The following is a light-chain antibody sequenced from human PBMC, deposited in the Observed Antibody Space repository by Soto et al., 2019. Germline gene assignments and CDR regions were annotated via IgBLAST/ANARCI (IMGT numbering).Light chain of an antibody. CDR2: EVN. CDR1: GSNVGAYNL. CDR3: YSYADTVAYV. V-gene: IGLV2-23*02. Sequence: QSVLTHPASVSGSPWHSITISCAGTGSNVGAYNLVSWYQQHPGKATKLIICEVNTRPSGISNRFSGSKSGDTASLTISGFQSEDEADYFCYSYADTVAYVFGTGTKGTV. J-gene: IGLJ1*01.